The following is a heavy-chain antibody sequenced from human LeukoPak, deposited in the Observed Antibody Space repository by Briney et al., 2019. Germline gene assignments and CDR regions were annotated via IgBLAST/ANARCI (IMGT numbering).Heavy chain of an antibody. V-gene: IGHV3-21*01. D-gene: IGHD6-19*01. CDR2: ISSGSYI. CDR1: GFTFSTFG. CDR3: ARLMFIAVGNWYFDL. Sequence: GGSLRLSCAASGFTFSTFGMIWFRQPQGKGLDWVSSISSGSYIYYADAVKARFTISRGNARNSLYLQMNSLRADDTAVYYCARLMFIAVGNWYFDLWGRGTLVTVSS. J-gene: IGHJ2*01.